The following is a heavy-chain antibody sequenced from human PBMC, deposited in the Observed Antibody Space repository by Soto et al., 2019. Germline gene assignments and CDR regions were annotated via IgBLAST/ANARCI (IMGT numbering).Heavy chain of an antibody. J-gene: IGHJ4*02. V-gene: IGHV3-30-3*01. CDR2: ISDDGSIK. D-gene: IGHD5-18*01. Sequence: GGSLRLSCTASGFSFTTYAMHWVRQAPGKGLEWVAVISDDGSIKYYADSVKGRFTISRDNSKNTFYLQMNSLRGDDTALYYCARAIETAMDPCDYWGQGALVTVSS. CDR3: ARAIETAMDPCDY. CDR1: GFSFTTYA.